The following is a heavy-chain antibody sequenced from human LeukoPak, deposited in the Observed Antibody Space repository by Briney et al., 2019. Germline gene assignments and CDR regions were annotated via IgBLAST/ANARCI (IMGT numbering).Heavy chain of an antibody. CDR2: INPNSGGT. D-gene: IGHD3-10*01. V-gene: IGHV1-2*02. Sequence: ASVKVSCKASGYTFTGYYMHWVRQAPGQGLEWMGWINPNSGGTNYAQKFQGRVTMTRDTSISTAYMELSRLRSDDTAVYYCARDLAGLGSDDAFDIWGQGTMVTVSS. J-gene: IGHJ3*02. CDR3: ARDLAGLGSDDAFDI. CDR1: GYTFTGYY.